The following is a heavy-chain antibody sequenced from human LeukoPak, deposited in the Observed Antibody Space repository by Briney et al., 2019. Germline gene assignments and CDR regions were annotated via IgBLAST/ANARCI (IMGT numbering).Heavy chain of an antibody. V-gene: IGHV3-74*01. CDR1: GFTFSNYW. Sequence: GGSLRLSCSVSGFTFSNYWMHWIRQAPGKGLVWVSRINSDGSNTDYADSVKGRFTISRDNAKNTLYLHMSSLGAEDTAVYYCAKLCGKSSPLDCWGQGTLVTVSS. J-gene: IGHJ4*02. D-gene: IGHD3-16*01. CDR2: INSDGSNT. CDR3: AKLCGKSSPLDC.